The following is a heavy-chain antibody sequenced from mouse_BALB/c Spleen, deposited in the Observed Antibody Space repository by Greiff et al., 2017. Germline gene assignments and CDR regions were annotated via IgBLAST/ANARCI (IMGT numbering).Heavy chain of an antibody. V-gene: IGHV14-3*02. CDR1: GFNITDTY. J-gene: IGHJ2*01. CDR3: AREGY. Sequence: EVKLVESGAELVKPGASLKLSCTASGFNITDTYMHWVKQRPEQGLAWIGRIAPANGNTKYDPKFQGKATITADTSSNTAYLQLSSLTSEDTAVYYCAREGYWGQGTTLTVSS. CDR2: IAPANGNT.